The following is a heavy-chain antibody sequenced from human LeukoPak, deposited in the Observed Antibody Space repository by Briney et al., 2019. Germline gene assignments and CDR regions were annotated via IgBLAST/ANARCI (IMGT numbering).Heavy chain of an antibody. D-gene: IGHD1-26*01. CDR1: GYTFTNYD. Sequence: GASVKVSCKTSGYTFTNYDFNRVRQAAGQGVEWMGWMNPNSGNTGYAQQFQGRVTFTRNTSISTAYMYLSSLRYEDTAVYYCARAVRIVGGNPLLGPFEYYFDYWGQGTGVTASS. CDR3: ARAVRIVGGNPLLGPFEYYFDY. V-gene: IGHV1-8*01. CDR2: MNPNSGNT. J-gene: IGHJ4*02.